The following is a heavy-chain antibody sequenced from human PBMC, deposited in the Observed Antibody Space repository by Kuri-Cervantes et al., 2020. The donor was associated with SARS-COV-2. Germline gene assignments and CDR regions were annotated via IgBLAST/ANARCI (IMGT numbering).Heavy chain of an antibody. V-gene: IGHV3-23*01. Sequence: GESLKISCGASGFPFSHFAMSWVRQAPGKGLEWVSAISPSGAAYYADSVKGRFTITGDNSKDTVSLEMTSLRVDDTAVYYCPKGFDSSWYVGLSHWGQGSLVTVSS. CDR1: GFPFSHFA. D-gene: IGHD6-13*01. J-gene: IGHJ4*02. CDR2: ISPSGAA. CDR3: PKGFDSSWYVGLSH.